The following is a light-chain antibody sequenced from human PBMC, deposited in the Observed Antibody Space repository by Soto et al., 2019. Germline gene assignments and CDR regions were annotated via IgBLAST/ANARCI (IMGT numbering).Light chain of an antibody. Sequence: EIVLTQSPCTLSFSPGERATLSCTASQSVSSSYLAWYQQKHGQAPRILIYGASSRATGIPDRFSASGSGTDGTLTISRLEQEDGAVYDCQQYGSSTWTFGQGTKVDIK. V-gene: IGKV3-20*01. CDR1: QSVSSSY. CDR2: GAS. J-gene: IGKJ1*01. CDR3: QQYGSSTWT.